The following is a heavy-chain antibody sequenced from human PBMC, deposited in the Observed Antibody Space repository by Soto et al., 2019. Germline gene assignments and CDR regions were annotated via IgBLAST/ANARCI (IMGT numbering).Heavy chain of an antibody. CDR2: ISWNSGSI. V-gene: IGHV3-9*01. CDR1: GFTFDDYA. Sequence: EVQLVESGGGLVQPGRSLRLSCAASGFTFDDYAMHWVRQAPGKGLEWVSGISWNSGSIGYADSVKGRFTISRDNAKNSXYXXIDSLRAEDTALYYCAKGPNPYCRGGSRYPEYFQHWGQGTLVTVSS. D-gene: IGHD2-15*01. J-gene: IGHJ1*01. CDR3: AKGPNPYCRGGSRYPEYFQH.